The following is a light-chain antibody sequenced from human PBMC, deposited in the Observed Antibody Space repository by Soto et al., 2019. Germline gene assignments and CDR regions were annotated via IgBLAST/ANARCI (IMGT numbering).Light chain of an antibody. Sequence: EIVLTQSPGTLSLSPGERANLSCRGSQSVSSSYLAWYQQKPGQAPRLLIYGASSRATGIPDRFSGSGSGTDFTLTISRLEPEDFAVYYCQQYGSSPVFGQGTKLEIK. CDR3: QQYGSSPV. CDR1: QSVSSSY. CDR2: GAS. V-gene: IGKV3-20*01. J-gene: IGKJ2*01.